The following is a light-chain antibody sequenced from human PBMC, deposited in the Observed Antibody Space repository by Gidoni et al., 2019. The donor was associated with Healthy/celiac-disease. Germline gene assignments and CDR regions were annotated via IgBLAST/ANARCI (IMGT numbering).Light chain of an antibody. V-gene: IGKV1-9*01. CDR1: QGISSY. CDR2: AAS. CDR3: QQLYTYPLT. Sequence: DIQLTQSPSFLSASVGDRVTITCRASQGISSYLAWYQQKPGKAPKLLIYAASTLQSGVPSRFSGSGSGTEFTLTISSLQPEDFATYYCQQLYTYPLTFGPXTKVDIK. J-gene: IGKJ3*01.